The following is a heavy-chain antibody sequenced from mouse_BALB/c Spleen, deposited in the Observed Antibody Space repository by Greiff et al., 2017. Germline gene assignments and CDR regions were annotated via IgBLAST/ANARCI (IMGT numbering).Heavy chain of an antibody. Sequence: EVQLQQSGPGLVKPSQSLSLTCSVTGYSITSGYYWNWIRQFPGNKLEWMGYISYDGSNNYNPSLKNRISITRDTSKNQFFLKLNSVTTEDTATYYCARWLLSDWYFDVWGAGTTVTVSS. CDR1: GYSITSGYY. J-gene: IGHJ1*01. V-gene: IGHV3-6*02. CDR2: ISYDGSN. CDR3: ARWLLSDWYFDV. D-gene: IGHD2-3*01.